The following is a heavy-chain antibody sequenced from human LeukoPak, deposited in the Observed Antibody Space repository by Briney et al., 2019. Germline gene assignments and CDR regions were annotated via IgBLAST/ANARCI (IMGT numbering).Heavy chain of an antibody. CDR1: GGSFRGYY. Sequence: SETLSLTCAVYGGSFRGYYWSWIRQPPGKGLEWIGEINHSGSTNYNPSLKSQVTISVDTSKNQFSLKLSSVTAADTAVYYCARPSGYSYGLNWFDPWGQGTLVTVSS. CDR2: INHSGST. V-gene: IGHV4-34*01. CDR3: ARPSGYSYGLNWFDP. D-gene: IGHD5-18*01. J-gene: IGHJ5*02.